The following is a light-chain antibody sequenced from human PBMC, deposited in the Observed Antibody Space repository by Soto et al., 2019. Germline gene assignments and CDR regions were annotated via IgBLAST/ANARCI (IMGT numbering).Light chain of an antibody. Sequence: QSVLTQPPSASGTPGQRVTISCSGSSSNIGSNSVNWYQQLPGAAPKLLIYSNNQRPSGVPDRFSGSKSGTSASLDISGLQSEDEADYYCAAWDDSLNGREVFGTGTKVTVL. V-gene: IGLV1-44*01. CDR1: SSNIGSNS. J-gene: IGLJ1*01. CDR3: AAWDDSLNGREV. CDR2: SNN.